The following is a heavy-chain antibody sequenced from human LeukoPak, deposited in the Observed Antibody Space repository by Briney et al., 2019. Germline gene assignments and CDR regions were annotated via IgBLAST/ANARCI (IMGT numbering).Heavy chain of an antibody. CDR1: GYTLTELS. CDR3: ATVPDSSGHFAFDI. Sequence: ASVKLSCKVSGYTLTELSMHWVRQAPGKGLESMGGFDPEDGETIYAQKFQGRVTMTEDTSTDTAYMELSSLRSEDTAVYYCATVPDSSGHFAFDIWGQGTMVTVSS. D-gene: IGHD3-22*01. CDR2: FDPEDGET. J-gene: IGHJ3*02. V-gene: IGHV1-24*01.